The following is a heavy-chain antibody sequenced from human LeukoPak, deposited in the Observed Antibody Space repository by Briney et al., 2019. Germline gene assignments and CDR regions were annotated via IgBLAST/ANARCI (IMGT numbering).Heavy chain of an antibody. CDR3: AREGARWEPSFSAFDI. J-gene: IGHJ3*02. CDR2: IYYSGST. V-gene: IGHV4-59*01. CDR1: GFSFNNYA. D-gene: IGHD1-26*01. Sequence: GSLRLSCVASGFSFNNYAMSWIRQPPGKGLEWIGYIYYSGSTNYNPSLKSRVTISVDTSKNQFSLKLSSVTAADTAVYYCAREGARWEPSFSAFDIWGQGTMVTVSS.